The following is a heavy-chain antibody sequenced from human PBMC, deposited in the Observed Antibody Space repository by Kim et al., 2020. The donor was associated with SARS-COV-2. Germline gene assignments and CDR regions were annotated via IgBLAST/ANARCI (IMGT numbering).Heavy chain of an antibody. Sequence: DSVKGRFTISRDDAKKSLYLQMNSLRDEDTAMYYCARGFSDLGYNYYYMDVWGQGTTVTVSS. J-gene: IGHJ6*02. D-gene: IGHD3-10*01. CDR3: ARGFSDLGYNYYYMDV. V-gene: IGHV3-48*02.